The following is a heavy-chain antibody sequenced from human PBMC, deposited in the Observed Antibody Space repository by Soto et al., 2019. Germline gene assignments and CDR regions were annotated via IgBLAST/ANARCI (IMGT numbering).Heavy chain of an antibody. CDR1: GFTFSSYS. CDR2: ISSSSYI. V-gene: IGHV3-21*01. J-gene: IGHJ6*02. Sequence: PGGSLRLSCAASGFTFSSYSMNWVRQAPGKGLEWVSSISSSSYIYYADSVKGRFTISRDNAKNSLYLQMNSLRAEDTAVYYCARGRGIAVAGYGMDVWGQGTTVTVSS. D-gene: IGHD6-19*01. CDR3: ARGRGIAVAGYGMDV.